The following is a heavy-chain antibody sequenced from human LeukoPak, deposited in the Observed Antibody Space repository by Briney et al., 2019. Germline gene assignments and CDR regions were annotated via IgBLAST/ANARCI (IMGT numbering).Heavy chain of an antibody. CDR1: GGSISSSSYY. CDR2: IYYSGST. CDR3: ARRSRGSSSLWFDP. Sequence: TSETLSLTCTVSGGSISSSSYYWGWIRQPPGKGLEWIGSIYYSGSTYYNPSLKSRVTISVDTSKNQFSLKLSSVTAADTAVYYCARRSRGSSSLWFDPWGQGTLVTVSS. V-gene: IGHV4-39*01. J-gene: IGHJ5*02. D-gene: IGHD6-6*01.